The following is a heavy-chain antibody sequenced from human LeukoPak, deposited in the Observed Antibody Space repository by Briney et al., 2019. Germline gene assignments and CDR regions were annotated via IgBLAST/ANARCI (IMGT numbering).Heavy chain of an antibody. V-gene: IGHV1-69*13. Sequence: SVKVSCKASGGTFSSYAISWVRQAPGQGLEWMGGIIPIFGTANYAQKFQGRVTITADESTSTAYMELSSLRSEDTAVYYCARDKDDSSGYPQNFQHWGQGTLVTVSS. J-gene: IGHJ1*01. CDR1: GGTFSSYA. D-gene: IGHD3-22*01. CDR3: ARDKDDSSGYPQNFQH. CDR2: IIPIFGTA.